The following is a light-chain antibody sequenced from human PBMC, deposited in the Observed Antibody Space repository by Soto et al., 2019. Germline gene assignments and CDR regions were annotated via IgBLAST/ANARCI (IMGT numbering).Light chain of an antibody. CDR1: QSVSSW. Sequence: DIQMTQSPSTLSASVGERVTITCRASQSVSSWLAWFQQKPGKAPKLLXYKASTLTSGVPSRFRGSGSGTEFTLTISSLQPDDFAPYYCQHYNSYSEAFGQGTKVDIK. CDR3: QHYNSYSEA. J-gene: IGKJ1*01. V-gene: IGKV1-5*03. CDR2: KAS.